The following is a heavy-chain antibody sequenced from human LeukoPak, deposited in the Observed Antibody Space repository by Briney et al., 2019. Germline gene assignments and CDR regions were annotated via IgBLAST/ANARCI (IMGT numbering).Heavy chain of an antibody. CDR2: ISGGGDST. Sequence: GGSLRLSCAASGFTFSSYAMTWVRQAPGKGLEWLSAISGGGDSTWYADSVKGRFTISRDNAKNTLSLQMNSLRAEDTTVYYCAKGSSAVRPYFFDYWGQGILVTVSS. J-gene: IGHJ4*02. CDR1: GFTFSSYA. V-gene: IGHV3-23*01. CDR3: AKGSSAVRPYFFDY. D-gene: IGHD6-6*01.